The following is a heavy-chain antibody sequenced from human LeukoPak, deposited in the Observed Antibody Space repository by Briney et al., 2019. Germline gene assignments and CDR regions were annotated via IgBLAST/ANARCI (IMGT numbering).Heavy chain of an antibody. CDR2: ISGTGDTT. J-gene: IGHJ4*02. CDR1: GFTFNTYA. CDR3: ARVGGSYSKFDY. Sequence: GGSLRLSCAASGFTFNTYAMAWVRQAPGKGLEWVSDISGTGDTTYYADSVKGRFTISRDNSKNTLYLQMNSLRAEDTAVYYCARVGGSYSKFDYWGQGTLVTVSS. V-gene: IGHV3-23*01. D-gene: IGHD1-26*01.